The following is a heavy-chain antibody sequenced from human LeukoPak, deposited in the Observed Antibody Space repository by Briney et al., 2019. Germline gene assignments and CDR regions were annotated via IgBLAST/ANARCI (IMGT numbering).Heavy chain of an antibody. CDR1: GYTFTSYG. CDR2: MNPNSGNT. J-gene: IGHJ3*02. V-gene: IGHV1-8*01. CDR3: ARGYSSSWLSAGREDAFDI. D-gene: IGHD6-13*01. Sequence: GASVKVSCKASGYTFTSYGINWVRQATGQGLEWMGWMNPNSGNTGYAQKFQGRVTMTRNTSISTAYMELSSLRSEDTAVYYCARGYSSSWLSAGREDAFDIWGQGTMVTVSS.